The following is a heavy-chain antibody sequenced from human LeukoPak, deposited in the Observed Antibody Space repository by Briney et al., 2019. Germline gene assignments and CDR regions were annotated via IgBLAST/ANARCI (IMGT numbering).Heavy chain of an antibody. Sequence: PSETLSLTCIVSGDSISNSGWSWGWIRQPPGKGLEWIGAMPYDENVADNEIPSYNPSLKSRVSISADTSKNQLSLKVNSVTAADTASYYCARLTLTGVGGRGWFDAWGQGTLVIFSS. V-gene: IGHV4-39*01. CDR1: GDSISNSGWS. D-gene: IGHD3-3*01. J-gene: IGHJ5*02. CDR2: MPYDENVADNEIP. CDR3: ARLTLTGVGGRGWFDA.